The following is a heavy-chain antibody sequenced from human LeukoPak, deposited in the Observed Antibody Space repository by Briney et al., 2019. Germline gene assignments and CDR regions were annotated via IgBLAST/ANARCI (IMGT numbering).Heavy chain of an antibody. D-gene: IGHD3-3*01. J-gene: IGHJ4*02. CDR3: AKESKYDFWSGYPTKNDY. CDR1: GFTFSSYA. Sequence: GGSLRLSCAASGFTFSSYAMSWVRQAPGKGLEWVSAISGSGGSTYYADSAKGRFTISRDNSKNTLYLQMNSLRAEDTAVYYCAKESKYDFWSGYPTKNDYWGQGTLVTVSS. CDR2: ISGSGGST. V-gene: IGHV3-23*01.